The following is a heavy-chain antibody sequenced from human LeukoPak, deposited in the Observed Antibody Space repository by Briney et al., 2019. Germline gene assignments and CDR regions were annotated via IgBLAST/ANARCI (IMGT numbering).Heavy chain of an antibody. J-gene: IGHJ4*02. D-gene: IGHD2/OR15-2a*01. Sequence: GGSLRLSCAASGFSFSSYWMHWVRQAPGKGLVWVARISPDGSSALSTDSVRGRFTISRDNADNTLYLQLNSLRAEDTAVYYCARVSFCPRCHFDYWGQGTLVTVSS. CDR1: GFSFSSYW. V-gene: IGHV3-74*03. CDR3: ARVSFCPRCHFDY. CDR2: ISPDGSSA.